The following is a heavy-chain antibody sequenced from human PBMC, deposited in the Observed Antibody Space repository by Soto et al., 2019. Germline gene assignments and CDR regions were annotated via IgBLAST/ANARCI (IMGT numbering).Heavy chain of an antibody. Sequence: QVQLVQSGAEVKKPGASVEVPCKASGYTFTSYDINWVRQATGQGLEWMGWMNPNSGNTGDAQKFRGRVTMTRNTSISTAYMELSSLRSEDTAVYYCARVRYSSSHNWFDPWGQGTLVNVSS. CDR1: GYTFTSYD. D-gene: IGHD6-6*01. CDR3: ARVRYSSSHNWFDP. J-gene: IGHJ5*02. V-gene: IGHV1-8*01. CDR2: MNPNSGNT.